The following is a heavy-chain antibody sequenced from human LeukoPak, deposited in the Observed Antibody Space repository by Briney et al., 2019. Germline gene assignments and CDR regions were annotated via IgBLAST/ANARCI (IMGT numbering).Heavy chain of an antibody. D-gene: IGHD7-27*01. J-gene: IGHJ4*02. CDR1: GFTFSNYW. V-gene: IGHV3-74*01. CDR2: INTDGTIT. Sequence: GGSLRLSCAASGFTFSNYWMHWVRQVPGKGLVWVSRINTDGTITSYADSVKGRFSVSRDNAQNSLYLQMNSLSAEDTAVYYCARDPGEGFDYWGQGALVTVSS. CDR3: ARDPGEGFDY.